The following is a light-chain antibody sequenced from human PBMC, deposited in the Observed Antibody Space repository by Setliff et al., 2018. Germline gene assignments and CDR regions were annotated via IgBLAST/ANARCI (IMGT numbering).Light chain of an antibody. CDR1: SSDVGGYNY. CDR3: SSYSSSNIPFV. CDR2: DVS. V-gene: IGLV2-14*01. Sequence: QSALTQPASVSGSPGQSITISCTGTSSDVGGYNYVSWYQQHPGKAPKLMIYDVSNRPSGVSNRFSGSKSGNTASLTISGLQAEDEADYYCSSYSSSNIPFVFGTGTKVT. J-gene: IGLJ1*01.